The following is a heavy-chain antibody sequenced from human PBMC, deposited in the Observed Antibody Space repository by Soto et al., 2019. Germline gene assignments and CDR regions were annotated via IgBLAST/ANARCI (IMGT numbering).Heavy chain of an antibody. Sequence: ASVKVSCKVSGYTLTELSMHWVRQAPGKGLEWMGGFDPEDGETIYAQKFQGRVTMTEDTSTDTAYMELSSLRSEDTAVYYCATGEVNPSWLDPWGQGPLVTVSS. CDR1: GYTLTELS. CDR3: ATGEVNPSWLDP. J-gene: IGHJ5*02. D-gene: IGHD2-21*01. CDR2: FDPEDGET. V-gene: IGHV1-24*01.